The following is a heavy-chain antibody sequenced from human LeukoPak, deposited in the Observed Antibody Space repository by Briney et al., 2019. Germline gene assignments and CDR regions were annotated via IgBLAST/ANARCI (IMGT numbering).Heavy chain of an antibody. V-gene: IGHV3-30*04. D-gene: IGHD2-15*01. CDR1: GFTFSSYA. J-gene: IGHJ4*02. Sequence: GSLRLSCAASGFTFSSYAMHWVRQAPGKGLEWVAVISYDGSNKYYAGSVKGRFTISRDNSKNTLYLQMNSLRAEDTAVYYCARSGGDRRYCSGGSCYSVPIYYFDYWGQGTLVTVSS. CDR2: ISYDGSNK. CDR3: ARSGGDRRYCSGGSCYSVPIYYFDY.